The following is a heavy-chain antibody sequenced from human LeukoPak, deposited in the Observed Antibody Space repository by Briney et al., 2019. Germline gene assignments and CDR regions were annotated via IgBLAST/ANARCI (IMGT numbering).Heavy chain of an antibody. CDR1: GGSISSSSYY. CDR3: ARDGIALAGRAFDY. Sequence: SETLSLTCTVSGGSISSSSYYWDWIRQPPGKGLEWIGSIYYSGSTDYNPSLKSRVTISVDTSKNQFSLKLSSVTAADTAVYYCARDGIALAGRAFDYWGQGTLVTVSS. CDR2: IYYSGST. J-gene: IGHJ4*02. D-gene: IGHD6-19*01. V-gene: IGHV4-39*07.